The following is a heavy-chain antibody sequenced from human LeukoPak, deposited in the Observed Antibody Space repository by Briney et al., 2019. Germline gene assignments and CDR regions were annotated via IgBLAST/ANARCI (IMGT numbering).Heavy chain of an antibody. J-gene: IGHJ4*02. CDR2: ILRKSESGTT. CDR3: TTYIVGATIPGEY. CDR1: GFTFSNAW. D-gene: IGHD1-26*01. Sequence: KLGGSLRLSCAASGFTFSNAWMSWVRQAPGKGLEWIGRILRKSESGTTGYAAPVKGRFSISRDDSKNTLYLQMNSLETDDSAVYYCTTYIVGATIPGEYWGQGTLVTVSS. V-gene: IGHV3-15*01.